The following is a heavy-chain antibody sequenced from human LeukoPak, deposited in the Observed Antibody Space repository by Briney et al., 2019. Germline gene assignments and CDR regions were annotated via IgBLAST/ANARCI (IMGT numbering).Heavy chain of an antibody. CDR2: INPSGGST. D-gene: IGHD2-8*01. CDR3: ASFRSAYGLGSGAFDI. CDR1: GYTFTSYY. J-gene: IGHJ3*02. V-gene: IGHV1-46*01. Sequence: ASVKVSCKASGYTFTSYYMHWVRQAPGQGLEWMGIINPSGGSTSYAQKFQGRVTMTRDMSISTAYMELSRLRSDDTAVYYCASFRSAYGLGSGAFDIWGQGTMVTVSS.